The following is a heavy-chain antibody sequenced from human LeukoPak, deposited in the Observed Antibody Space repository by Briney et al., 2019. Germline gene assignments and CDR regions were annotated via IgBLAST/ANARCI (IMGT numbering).Heavy chain of an antibody. V-gene: IGHV1-69*05. CDR3: ARELRPGIAVVQYYFDY. CDR1: GGTFSSYA. D-gene: IGHD6-19*01. J-gene: IGHJ4*02. CDR2: IIPIFGTA. Sequence: SVKVSCRASGGTFSSYAISWVRQAPGQGLEWMGRIIPIFGTANYAQKFQGRVTITTDESTSTAYMELSSLRSEDTAVYYCARELRPGIAVVQYYFDYWGQGTLVTVSS.